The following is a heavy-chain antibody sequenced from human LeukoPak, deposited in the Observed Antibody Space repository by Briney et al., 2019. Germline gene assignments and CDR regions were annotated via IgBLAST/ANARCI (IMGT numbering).Heavy chain of an antibody. V-gene: IGHV4-4*07. J-gene: IGHJ4*02. CDR2: IYTSGST. Sequence: SETLSLTCTVSGGSISSYYWSWIRQPAGKGLEWIGRIYTSGSTNYNPSLKSRVTMSVDTSKNQFSLKLSYVTAADTAVYYCARDNVVVTAIPFDYWGQGTLVTVSS. D-gene: IGHD2-21*02. CDR3: ARDNVVVTAIPFDY. CDR1: GGSISSYY.